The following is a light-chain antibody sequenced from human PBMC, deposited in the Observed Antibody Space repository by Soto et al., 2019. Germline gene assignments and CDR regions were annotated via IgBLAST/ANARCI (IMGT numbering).Light chain of an antibody. CDR3: GTWDSSLSAGGVV. Sequence: QSVLTQPPSVSAAPGQKVTISCSGSTSNIGTNYVSWYQQLPGTAPKLLIYDNNNRPSGIPDRFSGSKPGTSATLGITGLQTGDEDDYYCGTWDSSLSAGGVVFGGGTKVTVL. J-gene: IGLJ2*01. V-gene: IGLV1-51*01. CDR2: DNN. CDR1: TSNIGTNY.